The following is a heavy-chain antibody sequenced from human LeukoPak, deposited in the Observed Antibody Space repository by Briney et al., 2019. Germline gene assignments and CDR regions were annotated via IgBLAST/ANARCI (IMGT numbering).Heavy chain of an antibody. V-gene: IGHV1-69*13. CDR2: IIPIFGTA. J-gene: IGHJ4*02. Sequence: SVKVSCKASGGTFSSYAISWVRQAPGQGLEWMGGIIPIFGTANYAQKFQGRVTITADESTSTAYMELSSLRSEDTAVYYCARRQAGYSRRWYFDYWGQGTLVTVSS. CDR1: GGTFSSYA. CDR3: ARRQAGYSRRWYFDY. D-gene: IGHD5-18*01.